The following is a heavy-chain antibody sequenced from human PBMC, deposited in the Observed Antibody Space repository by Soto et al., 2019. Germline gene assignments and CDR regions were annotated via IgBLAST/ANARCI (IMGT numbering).Heavy chain of an antibody. V-gene: IGHV3-30-3*01. Sequence: QVQLVESGGGVVQPGRSLRLSCAASGFTFSSYAMHWVRQAPGKGLEWVAVISCDGSNKYYADSVKGRFTISRDNSKNTLYLQMNSLRAEDTAVYYCARSYGDGGGWFDPWGQGTLVTVSS. J-gene: IGHJ5*02. D-gene: IGHD4-17*01. CDR1: GFTFSSYA. CDR2: ISCDGSNK. CDR3: ARSYGDGGGWFDP.